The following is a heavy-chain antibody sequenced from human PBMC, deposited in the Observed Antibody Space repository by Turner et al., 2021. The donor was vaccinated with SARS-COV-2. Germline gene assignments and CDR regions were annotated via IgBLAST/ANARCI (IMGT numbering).Heavy chain of an antibody. Sequence: QIQLVECGGGVVQPGRSMRLACAASGHTFSSYGMHWVRQAPGKGMEWVSVISYDGSNKYYADSVKGPFTTSRDNSTITLYLQMTTLRAEDPSVYYCAKGASQHFDYWGQGTLVTVSS. CDR2: ISYDGSNK. D-gene: IGHD5-18*01. J-gene: IGHJ4*02. V-gene: IGHV3-30*18. CDR1: GHTFSSYG. CDR3: AKGASQHFDY.